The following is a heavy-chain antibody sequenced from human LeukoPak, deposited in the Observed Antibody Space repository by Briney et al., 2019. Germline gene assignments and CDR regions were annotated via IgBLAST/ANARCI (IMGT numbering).Heavy chain of an antibody. CDR2: FHHSGNT. D-gene: IGHD6-13*01. V-gene: IGHV4-59*12. Sequence: SETLSLTCSVSGASISRYYWSWIRQPPGKGLEWIGYFHHSGNTNYSPSLSSRISMSVDTSKNQFSLRLNSVTAADTAIYYCARRAAALDSWGQGTLVTVSS. CDR3: ARRAAALDS. J-gene: IGHJ4*02. CDR1: GASISRYY.